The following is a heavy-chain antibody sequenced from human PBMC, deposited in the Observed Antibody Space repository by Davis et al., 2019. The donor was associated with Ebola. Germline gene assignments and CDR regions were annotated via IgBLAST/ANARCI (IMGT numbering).Heavy chain of an antibody. Sequence: GESLKISCAASGFTFRLYGMHWVRQAPGKGLEWLAFMRYDDSDKYYADSLKGRFTISRDISKNTLYLQMSRLGSVDTALYFCAKPLYSNYEGIYDWGQGTLVTVSS. J-gene: IGHJ4*02. V-gene: IGHV3-30*02. CDR1: GFTFRLYG. CDR3: AKPLYSNYEGIYD. D-gene: IGHD4-11*01. CDR2: MRYDDSDK.